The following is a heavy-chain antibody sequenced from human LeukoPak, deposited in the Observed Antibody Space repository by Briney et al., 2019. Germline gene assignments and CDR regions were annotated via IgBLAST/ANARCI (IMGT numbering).Heavy chain of an antibody. J-gene: IGHJ4*02. D-gene: IGHD3-16*01. CDR2: IYYSGST. CDR1: GGSISSYY. CDR3: ARDDYIWGSSL. V-gene: IGHV4-59*12. Sequence: SETLSLTCTVSGGSISSYYWSWIRQPPGKGLEWIGYIYYSGSTHYNPSLKSRVTISVDTSKNQISLKLSSVTAADTAVYYCARDDYIWGSSLWGQGTLVTVSS.